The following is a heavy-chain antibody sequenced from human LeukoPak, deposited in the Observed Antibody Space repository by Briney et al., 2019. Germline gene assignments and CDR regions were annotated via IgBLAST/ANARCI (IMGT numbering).Heavy chain of an antibody. D-gene: IGHD1-1*01. CDR3: ARQDGNSKYYFDY. J-gene: IGHJ4*02. CDR1: GYSFTYYW. Sequence: SGESLKISCKGSGYSFTYYWIGWVRQMPGKGLEWMGIIYPGDSDTGYRPSFQGQVTISVDKSISTAYLQWSSLKASDTAMYYCARQDGNSKYYFDYWGQGTLVTVSS. CDR2: IYPGDSDT. V-gene: IGHV5-51*01.